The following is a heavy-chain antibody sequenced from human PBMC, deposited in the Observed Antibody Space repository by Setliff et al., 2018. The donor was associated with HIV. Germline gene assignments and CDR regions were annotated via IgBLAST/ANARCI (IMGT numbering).Heavy chain of an antibody. V-gene: IGHV1-18*01. D-gene: IGHD6-6*01. CDR2: ISPYNGNT. Sequence: GASVKVSCKASGYTFSTYSISWVRQAPGQGLEWLGWISPYNGNTKYAEKFQGRVTMTTETSTSTAYMDLRSLRSDDTAVYYCARGGIAARPYYFDYWGRGTLVTVS. CDR3: ARGGIAARPYYFDY. J-gene: IGHJ4*02. CDR1: GYTFSTYS.